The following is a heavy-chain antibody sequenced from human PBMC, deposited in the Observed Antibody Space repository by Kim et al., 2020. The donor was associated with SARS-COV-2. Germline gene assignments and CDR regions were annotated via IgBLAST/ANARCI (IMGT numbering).Heavy chain of an antibody. Sequence: GGSLRLSCAASGFTFSSYGMHWVRQAPGKGLEWVAAISYDGSNKYYADSVKGRFTISRDNSKNTLYLQMNSLRAEDTAVYYCAKVKGIAVAGLIANYFDYWGQGTLVTVSS. V-gene: IGHV3-30*18. CDR1: GFTFSSYG. D-gene: IGHD6-19*01. CDR2: ISYDGSNK. CDR3: AKVKGIAVAGLIANYFDY. J-gene: IGHJ4*02.